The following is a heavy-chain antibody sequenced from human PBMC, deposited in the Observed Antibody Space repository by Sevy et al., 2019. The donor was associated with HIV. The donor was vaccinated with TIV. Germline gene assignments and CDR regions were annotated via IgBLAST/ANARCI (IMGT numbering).Heavy chain of an antibody. Sequence: GGSLRLSCAASGFTFSSYGMHWVRQAPGKGLEWVALISYDGSNKYYADSVKGRFTISRDNSKNTLYLQMNSLRAEDTAVYYCAKDRMYYDSSGYYPIDYWGQGTLVTVSS. CDR3: AKDRMYYDSSGYYPIDY. D-gene: IGHD3-22*01. J-gene: IGHJ4*02. CDR1: GFTFSSYG. V-gene: IGHV3-30*18. CDR2: ISYDGSNK.